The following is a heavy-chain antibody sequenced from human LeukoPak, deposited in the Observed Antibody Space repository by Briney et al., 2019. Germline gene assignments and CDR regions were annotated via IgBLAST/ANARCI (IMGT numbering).Heavy chain of an antibody. Sequence: GASVKVSCKASGYTFTGYYMHWVRQAPGQGLEWMGWINPNSGGTNYAQKSQGRVTMTRDTSISTAYMELSRLRSDDTAVYYCARAYCGGDCSIGGYYYYYMDVWGKGTTVTVSS. CDR3: ARAYCGGDCSIGGYYYYYMDV. CDR1: GYTFTGYY. V-gene: IGHV1-2*02. CDR2: INPNSGGT. J-gene: IGHJ6*03. D-gene: IGHD2-21*01.